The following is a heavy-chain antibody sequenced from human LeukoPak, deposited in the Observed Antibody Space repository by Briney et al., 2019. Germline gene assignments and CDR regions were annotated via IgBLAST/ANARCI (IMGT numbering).Heavy chain of an antibody. Sequence: GASVNVSCKASGYTFTGYYMHWVRQAPGQGPEWMGWINPNSGGTNYAQKFQGRVTMTRDTSISTAYMELSRLRSDDTAVYYCARVVSSIPTYFDYWGQGTLVTVSS. D-gene: IGHD6-13*01. J-gene: IGHJ4*02. V-gene: IGHV1-2*02. CDR2: INPNSGGT. CDR1: GYTFTGYY. CDR3: ARVVSSIPTYFDY.